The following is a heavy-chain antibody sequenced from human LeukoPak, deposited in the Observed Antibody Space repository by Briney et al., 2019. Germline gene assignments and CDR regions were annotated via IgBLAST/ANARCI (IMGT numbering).Heavy chain of an antibody. CDR2: INPSGGST. V-gene: IGHV1-46*01. D-gene: IGHD5-12*01. CDR3: ARNLLDIADPWESSGY. J-gene: IGHJ4*02. Sequence: GASVKVSCKASGYTFTSYGISWVRQAPGQGLEWMGIINPSGGSTTYAQKFQGRVSMTRNMSTSTVYMELSSLRSDDTAVYYCARNLLDIADPWESSGYWGQGTLVTVSS. CDR1: GYTFTSYG.